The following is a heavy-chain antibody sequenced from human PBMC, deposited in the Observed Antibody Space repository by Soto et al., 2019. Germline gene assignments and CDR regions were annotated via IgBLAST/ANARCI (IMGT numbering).Heavy chain of an antibody. CDR2: ISGSGGST. CDR1: GFTFSSYA. J-gene: IGHJ5*02. Sequence: GGSLRLSCAASGFTFSSYAMSWVRQAPGKGLEWVSAISGSGGSTYYADSVKGRFTISRDNSKNTLYLQMNSLRAEDTAVYYCVNEEDPLRYFDWLSPRGWFDPWGQGTLVTVSS. CDR3: VNEEDPLRYFDWLSPRGWFDP. V-gene: IGHV3-23*01. D-gene: IGHD3-9*01.